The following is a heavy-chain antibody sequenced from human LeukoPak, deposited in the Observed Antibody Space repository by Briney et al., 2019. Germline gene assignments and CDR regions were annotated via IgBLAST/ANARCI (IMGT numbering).Heavy chain of an antibody. CDR3: ASGSGSYYRIDY. V-gene: IGHV3-30*04. D-gene: IGHD3-10*01. J-gene: IGHJ4*02. Sequence: PGGSLRLSCAASGFTFSSYAMHWVRQAPGKGLEWVAVISYDGSNKYYADSVKGRFTISRDNSKNTLYLQMNSLRAEDTAVYYCASGSGSYYRIDYWGQGTLATVSS. CDR2: ISYDGSNK. CDR1: GFTFSSYA.